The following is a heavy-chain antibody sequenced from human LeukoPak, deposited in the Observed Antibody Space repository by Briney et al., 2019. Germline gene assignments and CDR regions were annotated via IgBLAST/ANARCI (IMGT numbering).Heavy chain of an antibody. CDR2: IIPIFGTA. Sequence: SVKVSCKASGYTFNGYYKHWVRQAPGQGLEWMGGIIPIFGTANYAQKFQGRVTITADESTSTAYMELSSLRSEDTAVYYCARARYYYGSGSYPGRYYYYYYMDVWGKGTTVTISS. D-gene: IGHD3-10*01. J-gene: IGHJ6*03. CDR1: GYTFNGYY. CDR3: ARARYYYGSGSYPGRYYYYYYMDV. V-gene: IGHV1-69*13.